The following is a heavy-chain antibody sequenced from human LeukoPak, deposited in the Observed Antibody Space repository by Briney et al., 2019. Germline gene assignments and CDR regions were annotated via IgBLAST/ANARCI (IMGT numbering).Heavy chain of an antibody. V-gene: IGHV3-30*03. CDR1: GFTFSSYG. D-gene: IGHD3-10*01. CDR2: ISYDGSNK. Sequence: GGSLRLSCAASGFTFSSYGMHWVRQAPGKGLEWVAVISYDGSNKYYADSVKGRFTISRDNSKNTLYLQLNSLRAEDTAVYYCAREGSGRTAYNDGLDVWGQGTMVTVSS. CDR3: AREGSGRTAYNDGLDV. J-gene: IGHJ3*01.